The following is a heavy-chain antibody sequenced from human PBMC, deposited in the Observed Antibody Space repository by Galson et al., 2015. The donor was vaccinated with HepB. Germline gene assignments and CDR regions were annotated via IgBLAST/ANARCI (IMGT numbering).Heavy chain of an antibody. D-gene: IGHD6-19*01. CDR2: ISDGGIRT. J-gene: IGHJ4*02. Sequence: SLRLSCADSGFTFSSYAMSWVRQAPGKGLQWVSSISDGGIRTLYTDSVKGRFTISRDNSKDTLYLQMNSLRAEDTAVYYCARLVAVATAYWGQGTLVTVSS. V-gene: IGHV3-23*01. CDR3: ARLVAVATAY. CDR1: GFTFSSYA.